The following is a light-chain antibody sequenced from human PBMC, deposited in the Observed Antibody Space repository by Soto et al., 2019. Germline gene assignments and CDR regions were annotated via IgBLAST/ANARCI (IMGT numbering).Light chain of an antibody. CDR1: QSVSSQ. Sequence: EIVLTQSPATLSLSPGERATLSCRASQSVSSQLAWYPHKPGQPPRLLIYDASNRATGIPDRFSGSGSGTDFTLTISIIEREDVAVYYFAQRVLPWTVVQGTKVDIK. V-gene: IGKV3-11*01. CDR2: DAS. CDR3: AQRVLPWT. J-gene: IGKJ1*01.